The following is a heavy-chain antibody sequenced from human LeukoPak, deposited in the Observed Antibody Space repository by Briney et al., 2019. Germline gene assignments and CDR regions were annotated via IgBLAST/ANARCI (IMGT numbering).Heavy chain of an antibody. J-gene: IGHJ4*02. CDR3: ARVAFRSSSYISGIDY. Sequence: GGSLRLSCAASGFTVSSNYMSWVRQAPGKGLECVSVIYSGGSTYYADSVKGRFTISRDNSKNTLYLQMNSLRAEDTAVYYCARVAFRSSSYISGIDYWGQGNLVTVSS. CDR1: GFTVSSNY. D-gene: IGHD6-6*01. V-gene: IGHV3-53*01. CDR2: IYSGGST.